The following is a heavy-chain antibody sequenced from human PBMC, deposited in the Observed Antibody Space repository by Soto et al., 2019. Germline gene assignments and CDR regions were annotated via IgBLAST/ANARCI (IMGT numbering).Heavy chain of an antibody. J-gene: IGHJ4*02. D-gene: IGHD2-2*01. CDR3: TTAPAIVPVAIPPY. CDR1: GFTFSTAW. V-gene: IGHV3-15*07. Sequence: EVQLVESGGGLVEPGGSLRLYCAASGFTFSTAWLNWVRQAPGKGLEWVGRSKSQGFGWTTEYAAPVKGRFTISRDDSKNTLYLQMNSLKTEDTAVYYCTTAPAIVPVAIPPYWGQGTLVTVSS. CDR2: SKSQGFGWTT.